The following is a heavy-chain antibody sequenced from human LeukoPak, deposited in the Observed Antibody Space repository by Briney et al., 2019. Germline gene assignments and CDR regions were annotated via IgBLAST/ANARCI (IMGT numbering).Heavy chain of an antibody. Sequence: ASVKVSCKASGYTFTGYYMHWVRQAPGQGLEWMGWNNPNSGGTNYAQKFQGRVTMTRDTSISTAYMELSRLRSDDTAVYYCARDTLIRYFDWLLSSSYNWFDPWGQGTLVTVSS. J-gene: IGHJ5*02. CDR2: NNPNSGGT. V-gene: IGHV1-2*02. D-gene: IGHD3-9*01. CDR3: ARDTLIRYFDWLLSSSYNWFDP. CDR1: GYTFTGYY.